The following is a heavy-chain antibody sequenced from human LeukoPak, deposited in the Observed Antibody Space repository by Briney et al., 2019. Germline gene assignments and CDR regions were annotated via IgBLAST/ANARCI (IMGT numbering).Heavy chain of an antibody. D-gene: IGHD1-26*01. Sequence: GASVKVSCKASGYTFTSYGISWVRQAPGQGLEWMGWISAYNGNTNYAQKLQGRVTMTTDTSTSTAYMELRSLRSDDTAVYYCARDSDTVGAVNWFDPWGQGTLVTVSS. CDR3: ARDSDTVGAVNWFDP. J-gene: IGHJ5*02. V-gene: IGHV1-18*01. CDR1: GYTFTSYG. CDR2: ISAYNGNT.